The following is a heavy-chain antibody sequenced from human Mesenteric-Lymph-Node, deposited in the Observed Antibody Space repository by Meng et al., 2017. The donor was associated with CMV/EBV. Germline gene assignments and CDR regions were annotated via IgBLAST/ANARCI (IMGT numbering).Heavy chain of an antibody. Sequence: FSNYAIHWVRQATGQRLEWMGWINVGNGNTNSSPKLQGRVSLTRDTSASTAYMELSSLSSEDTAVYYCARGRPGYCSSTNCFSGFDYWGQGTLVTVSS. CDR1: FSNYA. J-gene: IGHJ4*02. CDR3: ARGRPGYCSSTNCFSGFDY. V-gene: IGHV1-3*01. D-gene: IGHD2-2*01. CDR2: INVGNGNT.